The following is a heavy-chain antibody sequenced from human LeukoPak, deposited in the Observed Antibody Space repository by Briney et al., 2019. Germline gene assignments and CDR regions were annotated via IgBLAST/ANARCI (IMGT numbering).Heavy chain of an antibody. D-gene: IGHD2-8*01. CDR2: IIPIVGTA. CDR3: ARAPYGMAKGEDYYYYMDV. J-gene: IGHJ6*03. V-gene: IGHV1-69*13. CDR1: VGTFSRHA. Sequence: GASVKVSCKASVGTFSRHAITWVRQAPGQGRNWMGGIIPIVGTADYAEKFQGRVTITADEYSTIAYMELSSLGSEDTAVYYCARAPYGMAKGEDYYYYMDVWGKGTTVTISS.